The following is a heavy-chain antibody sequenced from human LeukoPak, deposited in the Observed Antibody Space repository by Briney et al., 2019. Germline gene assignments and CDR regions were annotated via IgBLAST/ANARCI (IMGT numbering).Heavy chain of an antibody. CDR1: GFTFSIYS. CDR2: ITSSSNYI. V-gene: IGHV3-21*01. J-gene: IGHJ4*02. Sequence: GGSLRLSCAASGFTFSIYSMNWVRQAPGKGLEWLSSITSSSNYIYYADSVKGRFTISRDNVQNSLYLQMNSLRAGDTAMYYCARDRGYFDNWGQGTLVTVPS. CDR3: ARDRGYFDN.